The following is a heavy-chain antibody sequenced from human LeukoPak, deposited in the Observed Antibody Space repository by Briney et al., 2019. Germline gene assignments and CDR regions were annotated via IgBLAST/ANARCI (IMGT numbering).Heavy chain of an antibody. V-gene: IGHV4-59*08. CDR1: GGSISSYY. Sequence: SETLSLTCTVSGGSISSYYWSWIRQPPGKGLEWIGYIYYSGSTNYNPSLKSRVTISVDRSKNQFSLKLSSVTAADTAVYYCARLGPPGWYFDLWGRGTLVTVSS. CDR3: ARLGPPGWYFDL. J-gene: IGHJ2*01. CDR2: IYYSGST.